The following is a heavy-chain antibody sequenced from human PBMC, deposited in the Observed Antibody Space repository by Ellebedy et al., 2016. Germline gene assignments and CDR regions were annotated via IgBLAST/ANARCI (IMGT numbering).Heavy chain of an antibody. D-gene: IGHD5-12*01. V-gene: IGHV5-51*01. CDR1: GYSFTSYW. CDR2: IYPGDSDT. Sequence: GGSLRLXCKGSGYSFTSYWIGWVRQMPGKGLEWMGIIYPGDSDTRYSPSFQGQVTISADKSISTAYLQWSSLKASGTAMYYCARPGYSGYGDYWGQGTLVTVSS. CDR3: ARPGYSGYGDY. J-gene: IGHJ4*02.